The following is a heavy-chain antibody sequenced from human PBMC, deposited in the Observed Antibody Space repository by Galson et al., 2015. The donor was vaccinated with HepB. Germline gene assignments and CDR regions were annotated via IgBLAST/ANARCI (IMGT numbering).Heavy chain of an antibody. CDR1: GFTFSNYV. D-gene: IGHD6-19*01. V-gene: IGHV3-30*18. Sequence: SLRLSCAASGFTFSNYVLHWARPAPAQALDWVAAISYDGSNRYYAHSVKGRFTISRDNSKNTLYLKMNSLRAEDTALYYCAKDPYLYSALAGTMAGFDYWGQGTLVTVSS. CDR3: AKDPYLYSALAGTMAGFDY. CDR2: ISYDGSNR. J-gene: IGHJ4*02.